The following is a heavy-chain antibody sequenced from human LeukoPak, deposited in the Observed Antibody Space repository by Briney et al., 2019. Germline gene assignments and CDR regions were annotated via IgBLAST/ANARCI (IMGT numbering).Heavy chain of an antibody. J-gene: IGHJ6*02. CDR2: ISTGGSYI. Sequence: PGGSLRLSCAASGFTFSSYSINWVRPAPGEGLEWVSSISTGGSYIYYADSVKGRFTISRDNAKNSLYLQMNSLRAEDTAVFYCARDRSPIAADGMDVWGRGTTVTVSS. V-gene: IGHV3-21*01. D-gene: IGHD6-25*01. CDR1: GFTFSSYS. CDR3: ARDRSPIAADGMDV.